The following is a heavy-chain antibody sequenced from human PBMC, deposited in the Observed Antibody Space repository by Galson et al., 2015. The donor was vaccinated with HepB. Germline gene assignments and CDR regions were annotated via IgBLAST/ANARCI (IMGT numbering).Heavy chain of an antibody. CDR1: GFTFSSYA. CDR2: ISGSGGST. D-gene: IGHD5-12*01. V-gene: IGHV3-23*01. Sequence: SLRLSCAASGFTFSSYAMSWVRQAPGKGLEWVPAISGSGGSTYYADSVKGRFTISRDNSKNTLYLQMNSLRAEDTAVYYCAKDIGASSRGYSGYDPPDYWGQATLVTVSS. CDR3: AKDIGASSRGYSGYDPPDY. J-gene: IGHJ4*02.